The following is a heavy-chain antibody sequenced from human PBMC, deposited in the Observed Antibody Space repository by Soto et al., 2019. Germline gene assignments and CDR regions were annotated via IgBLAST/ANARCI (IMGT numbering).Heavy chain of an antibody. CDR3: AKEGIKYYYDSSGRIDAFDI. V-gene: IGHV3-23*01. CDR1: GFTFSSYA. CDR2: ISGSGGST. D-gene: IGHD3-22*01. J-gene: IGHJ3*02. Sequence: LRLSCAASGFTFSSYAMSWVRQAPGKGLEWVSAISGSGGSTYYADSVKGRFTISRGNSKNTLYLQMNSLRAEDTAVYYCAKEGIKYYYDSSGRIDAFDIWGQGTMVTVSS.